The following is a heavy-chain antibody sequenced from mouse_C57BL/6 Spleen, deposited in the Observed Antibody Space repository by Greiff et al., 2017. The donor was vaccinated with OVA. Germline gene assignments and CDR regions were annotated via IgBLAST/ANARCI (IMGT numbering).Heavy chain of an antibody. V-gene: IGHV1-55*01. Sequence: QVQLQQPGAELVKPGASVKMSCKASGYTFTSYWITWVKQRPGQGLEWIGDIYPGSGSTNYNEKFKSKATLTVDTASSTAYMQLSSLTSEDSAVYYCARFYYGSLRYFDVWGTGTTVTVSS. J-gene: IGHJ1*03. CDR2: IYPGSGST. CDR1: GYTFTSYW. D-gene: IGHD1-1*01. CDR3: ARFYYGSLRYFDV.